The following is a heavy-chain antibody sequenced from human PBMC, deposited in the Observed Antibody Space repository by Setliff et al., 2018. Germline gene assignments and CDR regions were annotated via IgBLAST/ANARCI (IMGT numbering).Heavy chain of an antibody. Sequence: SETLSLTSTVSGGSISDNNYYWGWIRQSPGKELEWIGGISHSANKYYNPSFRTGVTISVDMSKNQFFLNLDSVTAADTALYYCAGECRFGYSGYDCAFDYWGQGMLVTVSS. D-gene: IGHD5-12*01. CDR3: AGECRFGYSGYDCAFDY. J-gene: IGHJ4*02. CDR2: ISHSANK. CDR1: GGSISDNNYY. V-gene: IGHV4-39*02.